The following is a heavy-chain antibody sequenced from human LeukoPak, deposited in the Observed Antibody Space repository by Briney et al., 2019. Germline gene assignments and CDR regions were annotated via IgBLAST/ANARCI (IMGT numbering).Heavy chain of an antibody. V-gene: IGHV4-34*01. CDR2: IYESGTT. D-gene: IGHD2-15*01. CDR3: ARGAWATRLAS. Sequence: TSETLSLTCAVYGESINSYYWSWVRQPPGEGLEWIGEIYESGTTKYNPSLKSRVAISMVPSKQQFSLILSSVTAADTAVYYCARGAWATRLASWGLGTPVIVSS. CDR1: GESINSYY. J-gene: IGHJ4*02.